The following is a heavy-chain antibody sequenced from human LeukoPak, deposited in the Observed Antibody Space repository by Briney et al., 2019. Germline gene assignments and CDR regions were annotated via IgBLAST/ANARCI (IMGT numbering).Heavy chain of an antibody. J-gene: IGHJ5*02. CDR3: ARSNYYGSGLDP. Sequence: SQTLSLTCTVSGGSISSSSYFWGWIRQPPGKGLEWIGRIYYSGSTYYNPSLKSRLTISVDTSKNQFSLKLSSVAAADTAVYYCARSNYYGSGLDPWGQGTLVTVSS. D-gene: IGHD3-10*01. V-gene: IGHV4-39*01. CDR2: IYYSGST. CDR1: GGSISSSSYF.